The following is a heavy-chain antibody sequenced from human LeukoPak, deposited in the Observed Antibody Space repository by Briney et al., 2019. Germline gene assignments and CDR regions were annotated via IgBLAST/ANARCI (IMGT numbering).Heavy chain of an antibody. V-gene: IGHV3-53*01. CDR3: VAEDTY. CDR1: GLSVTNTY. CDR2: IYSGGGT. Sequence: GGSLRLSCAASGLSVTNTYMTWVRQAPGKGLEWVSVIYSGGGTNYADSLKGRFSISRDNSKNTLYLQMNSLRAEDTAVYYCVAEDTYWGQGTLVTVSS. J-gene: IGHJ4*02. D-gene: IGHD5-18*01.